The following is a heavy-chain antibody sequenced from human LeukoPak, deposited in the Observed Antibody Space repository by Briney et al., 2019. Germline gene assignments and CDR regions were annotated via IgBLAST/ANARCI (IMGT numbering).Heavy chain of an antibody. CDR3: ARAGRGTYYYFDV. CDR2: ISGSTGNT. CDR1: GDLSTRYG. V-gene: IGHV1-18*01. D-gene: IGHD3-10*01. J-gene: IGHJ4*02. Sequence: ASVKVSCKASGDLSTRYGFIWVRQAPGHGLQWMGWISGSTGNTNYAQIVQGRVSMTTDTSTNTAYMELRSLTVDDTAVYYCARAGRGTYYYFDVWGQGTLVTVSS.